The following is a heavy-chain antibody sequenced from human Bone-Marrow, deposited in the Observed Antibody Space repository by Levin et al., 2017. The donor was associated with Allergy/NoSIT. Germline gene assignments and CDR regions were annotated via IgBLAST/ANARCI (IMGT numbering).Heavy chain of an antibody. V-gene: IGHV3-9*01. J-gene: IGHJ6*02. Sequence: GGSLRLSCTASGFTFDDYAMHWVRQAPGKGLEWVSVVSWNSLTMDYADSVKGRFTISRDTANNSLFLQMDNVRGDDTAVYFCAKQPPGFSYGNKPMDVWGRETSVTVSS. CDR3: AKQPPGFSYGNKPMDV. CDR1: GFTFDDYA. CDR2: VSWNSLTM. D-gene: IGHD3-9*01.